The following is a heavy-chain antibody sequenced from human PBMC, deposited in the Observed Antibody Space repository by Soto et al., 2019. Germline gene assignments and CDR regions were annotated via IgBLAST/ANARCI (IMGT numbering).Heavy chain of an antibody. D-gene: IGHD6-13*01. CDR3: ARLYGIAAAGNYYYYYGMDV. CDR2: IYYSGST. CDR1: GGSISSSSYY. J-gene: IGHJ6*02. Sequence: SETLSLTCTVSGGSISSSSYYWGWIRQPPGKGLEWIGSIYYSGSTYYNPSLKSRVTISVDTTKNQFSLKLSSVTAADTAVYYCARLYGIAAAGNYYYYYGMDVWGQGTTVTVS. V-gene: IGHV4-39*01.